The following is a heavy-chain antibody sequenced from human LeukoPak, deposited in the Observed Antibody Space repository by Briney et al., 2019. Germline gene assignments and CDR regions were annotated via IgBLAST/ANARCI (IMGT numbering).Heavy chain of an antibody. CDR1: GFTFGSFW. Sequence: PGGSLRLSCAASGFTFGSFWMNWVRQAPGKGLVWVSRVNSDGRSTHYADSVRGRFTISRDNAKNTLYVQMNSLRAEDTAVYYRARTIHSSGWSIDYWGQGTLVTVSS. J-gene: IGHJ4*02. CDR2: VNSDGRST. D-gene: IGHD6-19*01. CDR3: ARTIHSSGWSIDY. V-gene: IGHV3-74*01.